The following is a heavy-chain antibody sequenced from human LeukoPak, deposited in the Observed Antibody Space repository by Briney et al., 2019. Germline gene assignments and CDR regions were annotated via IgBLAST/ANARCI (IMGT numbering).Heavy chain of an antibody. J-gene: IGHJ3*02. Sequence: SETLSLTCAVYGGSFSGYYWSWIRQPPGKGLEWIGYIYYSGSTNYNPSLKSRVTISVDTSKNQFSLKLSSVTAADTAVYYCAGVESGWYGDAFDIWGQGTMVTVSS. V-gene: IGHV4-59*01. CDR2: IYYSGST. D-gene: IGHD6-19*01. CDR3: AGVESGWYGDAFDI. CDR1: GGSFSGYY.